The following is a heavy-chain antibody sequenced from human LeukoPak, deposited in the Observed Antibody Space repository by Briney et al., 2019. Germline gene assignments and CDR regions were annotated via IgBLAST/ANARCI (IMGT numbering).Heavy chain of an antibody. CDR3: ARGLLGYCSSTSCYTGHYYYGMDV. Sequence: GASVKVSCKASGYSFTGYQMHWVRQAPGQGLEWMGWINPNTGARNHTQKFQDRVTMTRDTSISTAYLELSRLRSDDTAVYYCARGLLGYCSSTSCYTGHYYYGMDVWGQGTTVTVSS. CDR1: GYSFTGYQ. CDR2: INPNTGAR. J-gene: IGHJ6*02. V-gene: IGHV1-2*02. D-gene: IGHD2-2*02.